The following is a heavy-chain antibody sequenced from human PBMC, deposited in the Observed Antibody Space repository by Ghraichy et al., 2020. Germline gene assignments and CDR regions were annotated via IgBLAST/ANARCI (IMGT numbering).Heavy chain of an antibody. CDR2: IDQSGNT. CDR1: GGSFRGYY. CDR3: ARERGDPTLSFLGAFDI. Sequence: SQTLSLTCAVNGGSFRGYYCSWIRQPPGKGLEWIGDIDQSGNTNYNPSLKSRVTITIATSKSQFSLKLSSVTAADTAIFYCARERGDPTLSFLGAFDIWGQGTMVAVSS. V-gene: IGHV4-34*01. J-gene: IGHJ3*02. D-gene: IGHD3-16*01.